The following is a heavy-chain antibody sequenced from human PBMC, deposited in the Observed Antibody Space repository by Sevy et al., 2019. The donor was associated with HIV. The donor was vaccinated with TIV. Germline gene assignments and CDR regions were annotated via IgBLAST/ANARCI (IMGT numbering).Heavy chain of an antibody. Sequence: ASVKVSCKASGGSFSFNGINWVRQAPGQGLEWMAGIIPILGTTKYAQKFQDRVTITADESTSIVYMELTSLRSEDTAVYYCARDGGGGTTNSGMDVWGQGTTVTVSS. CDR3: ARDGGGGTTNSGMDV. D-gene: IGHD1-7*01. J-gene: IGHJ6*02. CDR1: GGSFSFNG. V-gene: IGHV1-69*13. CDR2: IIPILGTT.